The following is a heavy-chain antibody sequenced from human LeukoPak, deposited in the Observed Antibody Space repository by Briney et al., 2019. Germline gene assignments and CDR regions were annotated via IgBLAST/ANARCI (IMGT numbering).Heavy chain of an antibody. CDR3: ATRPPEYQLPSDAFDI. Sequence: GASVKVSCKVSGYTLTELSMHWVRQAPGKGLEWMGGFDPEDGETIYAQKFQGRVTMTEDTSTDTAYMELSSLRSEDTAVYYCATRPPEYQLPSDAFDIWGQGTMVTVSS. V-gene: IGHV1-24*01. J-gene: IGHJ3*02. D-gene: IGHD2-2*01. CDR2: FDPEDGET. CDR1: GYTLTELS.